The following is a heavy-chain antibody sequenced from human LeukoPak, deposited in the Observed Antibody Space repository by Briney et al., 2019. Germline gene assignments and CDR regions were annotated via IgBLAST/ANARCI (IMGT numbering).Heavy chain of an antibody. CDR3: AKGRFETTSYLDVY. V-gene: IGHV3-64*04. CDR2: ISNNGGST. D-gene: IGHD2/OR15-2a*01. CDR1: GFTFSSYA. J-gene: IGHJ4*02. Sequence: PGGSLRLSCSASGFTFSSYAMHWVRQAPGKGLEYVSTISNNGGSTHYADSVKGRLTISRDNSKNTLFLQMNSLRAEDTALYYCAKGRFETTSYLDVYWGQGTLVAVSS.